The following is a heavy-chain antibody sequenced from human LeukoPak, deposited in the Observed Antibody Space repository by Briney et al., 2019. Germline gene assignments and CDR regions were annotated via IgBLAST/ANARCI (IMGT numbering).Heavy chain of an antibody. CDR1: GGSFSGYY. CDR2: INHSGST. D-gene: IGHD2-15*01. CDR3: ASLAAADDY. J-gene: IGHJ4*02. V-gene: IGHV4-34*01. Sequence: SETLSLTCAAYGGSFSGYYWSWIRQPPGKGLEWIGEINHSGSTNYNPSLKSRVTISVDTSKNQFSLKLSSVTAADTAAYYCASLAAADDYWGQGTLVTVSS.